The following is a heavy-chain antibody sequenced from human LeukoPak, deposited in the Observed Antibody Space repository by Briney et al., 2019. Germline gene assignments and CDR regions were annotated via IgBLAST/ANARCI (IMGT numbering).Heavy chain of an antibody. V-gene: IGHV3-23*01. CDR3: AKGELSSDAFHFDY. CDR2: ISGSGGST. J-gene: IGHJ4*02. D-gene: IGHD1-7*01. CDR1: GFTFSSYA. Sequence: GGSLRLSCAASGFTFSSYAMSWVRQAPGKGLEWVSVISGSGGSTYYADSVKGRFTISRDNSKNTLYLRMNSLRAEDTAVYYCAKGELSSDAFHFDYWGQGALVTVSS.